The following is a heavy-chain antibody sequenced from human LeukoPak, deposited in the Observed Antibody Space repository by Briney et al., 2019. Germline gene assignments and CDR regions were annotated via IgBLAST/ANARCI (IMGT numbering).Heavy chain of an antibody. CDR3: AREGSYGFGIDY. V-gene: IGHV3-21*01. CDR1: GFTFSSYS. J-gene: IGHJ4*02. Sequence: GGSLRLSCAASGFTFSSYSMNWVRQAPGKGLGWVSSISSSSTYIYYADSVKGRFTISRDNAKNSLYLQMNSLRAEDTAVYYCAREGSYGFGIDYWGQGTLVTVSS. D-gene: IGHD5-18*01. CDR2: ISSSSTYI.